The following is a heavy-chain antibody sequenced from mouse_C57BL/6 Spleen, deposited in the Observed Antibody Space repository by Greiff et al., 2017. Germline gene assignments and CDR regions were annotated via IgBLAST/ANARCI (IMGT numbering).Heavy chain of an antibody. Sequence: EVKLVESGGGLVQPGGSLSLSCAASGFTFTDYYMSWVRQPPGKALEWLGFIRNKANGYTTEYSASVKGRFTISRDNSQSILYLQMNALRAEDSATYYCARADSSGYVGYFDYWGQGTTLTVSS. V-gene: IGHV7-3*01. J-gene: IGHJ2*01. D-gene: IGHD3-2*02. CDR3: ARADSSGYVGYFDY. CDR1: GFTFTDYY. CDR2: IRNKANGYTT.